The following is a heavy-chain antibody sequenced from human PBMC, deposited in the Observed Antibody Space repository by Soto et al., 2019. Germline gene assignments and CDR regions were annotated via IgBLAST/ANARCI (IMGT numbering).Heavy chain of an antibody. Sequence: QVQLVQSGAEVKKPGASLKVSCKASGYTFTSYGISWVRQAPGQRHERMGWISAYNGNTNYAQKLQGRVTMTTDTSTSTAYMELRSLRSDDTAVYYCARASPNSSGWYGGDYWGQGTLVTVSS. CDR1: GYTFTSYG. D-gene: IGHD6-19*01. CDR2: ISAYNGNT. J-gene: IGHJ4*02. V-gene: IGHV1-18*01. CDR3: ARASPNSSGWYGGDY.